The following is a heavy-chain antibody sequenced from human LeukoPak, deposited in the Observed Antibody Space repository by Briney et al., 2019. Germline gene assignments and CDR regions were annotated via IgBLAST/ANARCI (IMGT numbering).Heavy chain of an antibody. J-gene: IGHJ4*02. V-gene: IGHV4-61*01. CDR1: GGSISSGSYY. CDR3: ARERYCSGGSCYPHFDY. D-gene: IGHD2-15*01. CDR2: IYYTGST. Sequence: SETLSLTCTVSGGSISSGSYYWSWIRQPPGKGLEWIGYIYYTGSTYYNPSLKSRVTISVDTSKNQFSLKLSSVTAADTAVYYCARERYCSGGSCYPHFDYWGQGTLVTVSS.